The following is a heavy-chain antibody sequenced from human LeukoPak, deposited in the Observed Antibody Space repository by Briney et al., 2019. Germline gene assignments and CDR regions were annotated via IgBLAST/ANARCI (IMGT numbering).Heavy chain of an antibody. J-gene: IGHJ4*02. D-gene: IGHD2-2*01. CDR1: GFNIDDYY. V-gene: IGHV3-11*01. Sequence: GGSLRLSCAASGFNIDDYYMSWIRQAPGKGLEWVSHISLSGGTIHYADSVKGRFTVSRDNAKNSLYLQMNSLRAEDTAVYYCARDLPTITSWYYFDYWGQGALVVVSS. CDR3: ARDLPTITSWYYFDY. CDR2: ISLSGGTI.